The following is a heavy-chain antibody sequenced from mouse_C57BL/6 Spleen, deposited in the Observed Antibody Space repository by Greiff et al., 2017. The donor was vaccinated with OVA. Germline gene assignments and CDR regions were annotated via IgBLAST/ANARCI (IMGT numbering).Heavy chain of an antibody. CDR3: ARLIYYDYGGAMDY. CDR2: IYWDDDK. J-gene: IGHJ4*01. V-gene: IGHV8-12*01. CDR1: GLSLSTSGMG. Sequence: QVTLKESGPGILQSSQTLSLTCSFSGLSLSTSGMGVSWIRQPSGKGLEWLAHIYWDDDKRYNPSLKSRLTISKDTSRNQVFLKITSVYTADTATYYCARLIYYDYGGAMDYWGQGTSVTVSS. D-gene: IGHD2-4*01.